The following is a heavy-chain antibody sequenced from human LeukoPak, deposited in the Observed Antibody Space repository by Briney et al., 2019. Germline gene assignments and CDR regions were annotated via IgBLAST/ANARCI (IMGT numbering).Heavy chain of an antibody. J-gene: IGHJ6*03. V-gene: IGHV3-48*01. CDR3: ARVTSYYDFWSGYLAYYYYYYMDV. D-gene: IGHD3-3*01. CDR1: GFTFSSYS. Sequence: PGGSLRLSCAASGFTFSSYSMNWVRQAPGKGLEWVSYISSSSSTIYYADSVKGRFTISRDNAKNSLYLQMNSLRAEDTAVYYCARVTSYYDFWSGYLAYYYYYYMDVWGKGTTVTVSS. CDR2: ISSSSSTI.